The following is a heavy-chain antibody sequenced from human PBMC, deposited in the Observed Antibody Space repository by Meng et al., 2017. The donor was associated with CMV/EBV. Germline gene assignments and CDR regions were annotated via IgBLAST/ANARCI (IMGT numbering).Heavy chain of an antibody. D-gene: IGHD7-27*01. J-gene: IGHJ6*02. CDR2: ISAYNGNT. V-gene: IGHV1-18*01. Sequence: APVKVSCKASGYTFTSYGISWVRQAPGQGLEWMGWISAYNGNTNYAQKLQGRVTMTTDTSTSIAYMELRSLRSDDTAVYYCALAGSHYYYYYGMDVWGQGTTVTGLL. CDR1: GYTFTSYG. CDR3: ALAGSHYYYYYGMDV.